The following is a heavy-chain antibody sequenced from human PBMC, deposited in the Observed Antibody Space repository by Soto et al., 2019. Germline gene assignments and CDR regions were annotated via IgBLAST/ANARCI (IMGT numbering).Heavy chain of an antibody. V-gene: IGHV3-66*01. CDR1: GFTVSSNY. CDR3: ARDRPLGSSGWLIDY. Sequence: GGSLRLSCAASGFTVSSNYMSWVRQAPGKGLEWVSFIYSGGSTYYADSVKGRFTISRDNSKNTLYLQMNSLRAEDTAVYYCARDRPLGSSGWLIDYWGQGTLVTVSS. J-gene: IGHJ4*02. D-gene: IGHD6-19*01. CDR2: IYSGGST.